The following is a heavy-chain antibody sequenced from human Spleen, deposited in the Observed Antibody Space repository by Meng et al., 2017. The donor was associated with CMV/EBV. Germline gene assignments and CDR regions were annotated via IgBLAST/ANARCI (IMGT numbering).Heavy chain of an antibody. Sequence: GESLKISCAASGFTFSSYWMHWVRQAPGKGLVWVSRINSDGSSTSYADSVKGRFTISRDNAKNTLYLQMNSLRAEDTAVYYCARLSGYDFWSGYFPNYYYYGMDVWGQGTTVTVSS. CDR2: INSDGSST. V-gene: IGHV3-74*01. CDR1: GFTFSSYW. CDR3: ARLSGYDFWSGYFPNYYYYGMDV. D-gene: IGHD3-3*01. J-gene: IGHJ6*02.